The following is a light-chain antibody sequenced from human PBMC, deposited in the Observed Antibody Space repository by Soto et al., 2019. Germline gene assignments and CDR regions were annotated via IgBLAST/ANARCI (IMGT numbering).Light chain of an antibody. CDR3: QQYYSTPPT. V-gene: IGKV4-1*01. J-gene: IGKJ2*01. Sequence: DIVMTQSPDSLAVSLGERATINCKSSQSVLLSSNNKNYLAWYQQKPGQPPKLLIYWASTRESGVPDRFSGSGSGPDFTLTISRLQAEDVAVYYCQQYYSTPPTFGQGTMLEIK. CDR2: WAS. CDR1: QSVLLSSNNKNY.